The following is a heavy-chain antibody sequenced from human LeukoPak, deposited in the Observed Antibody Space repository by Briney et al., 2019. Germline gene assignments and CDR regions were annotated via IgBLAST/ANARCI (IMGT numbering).Heavy chain of an antibody. CDR2: INHSGST. CDR1: GGSFSGYY. Sequence: SETLSLTCAVYGGSFSGYYWSWIRQPPGKGLEWIGEINHSGSTNYNPSLKSRVTISVDTSKNQFSLKLSSVTAADTAVYYCARAAGRAAGTAMAARRGNYGTDVWGQGTTVTVSS. J-gene: IGHJ6*02. D-gene: IGHD5-18*01. CDR3: ARAAGRAAGTAMAARRGNYGTDV. V-gene: IGHV4-34*01.